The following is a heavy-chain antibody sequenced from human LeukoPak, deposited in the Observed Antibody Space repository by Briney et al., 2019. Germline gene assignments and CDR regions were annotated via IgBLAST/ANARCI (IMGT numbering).Heavy chain of an antibody. CDR3: AKDHHYYGSGSYLKIDY. Sequence: GGSLRLSCAASGFTFDDYAMHWVRQAPGKGLEWVAFIRYDGSNKYYADSVKGRFTISRDNSKNTLYLQMNSLRAEDTAVYYCAKDHHYYGSGSYLKIDYWGQGTLVTVSS. CDR1: GFTFDDYA. J-gene: IGHJ4*02. V-gene: IGHV3-30*02. CDR2: IRYDGSNK. D-gene: IGHD3-10*01.